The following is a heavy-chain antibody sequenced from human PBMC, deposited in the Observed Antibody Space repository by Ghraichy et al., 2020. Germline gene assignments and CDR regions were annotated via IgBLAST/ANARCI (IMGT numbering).Heavy chain of an antibody. CDR1: GDSINSNNYY. J-gene: IGHJ4*02. CDR2: IFYTGGT. D-gene: IGHD6-19*01. CDR3: ARLGPHIAVAGSGGIDS. V-gene: IGHV4-39*02. Sequence: SETLSLTCSVSGDSINSNNYYWGWIRQSPGMGLEWIGSIFYTGGTYYNPSLKSRVTMSVYNSKSHFSLKLTSVTATDTAVYYCARLGPHIAVAGSGGIDSWGQGTLVTVSS.